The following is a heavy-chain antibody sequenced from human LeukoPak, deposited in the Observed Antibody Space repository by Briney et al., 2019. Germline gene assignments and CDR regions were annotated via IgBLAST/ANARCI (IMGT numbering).Heavy chain of an antibody. CDR2: IYYSGRT. Sequence: SETLSLTCSVSGGSISSYYWSWIRQPPGKGLEWIGYIYYSGRTSYNPSLKSRVTISVDTSKNQFSLRLSSVTAADTAVYYCARDGSSWNNWFDPWGQGTLVTVSS. J-gene: IGHJ5*02. CDR3: ARDGSSWNNWFDP. D-gene: IGHD6-13*01. V-gene: IGHV4-59*12. CDR1: GGSISSYY.